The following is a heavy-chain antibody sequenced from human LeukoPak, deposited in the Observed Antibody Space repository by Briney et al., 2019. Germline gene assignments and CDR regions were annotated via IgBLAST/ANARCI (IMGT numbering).Heavy chain of an antibody. Sequence: PGGSLRLSCAASGFTFSGYAMSWVRQAPGKGLEWVANIKQDGSEKYYVDSVKGRFTISRDNAKNSLYLPMNSLRAEDTAVYYCARRSGGDYWGQGTLVTVSS. CDR3: ARRSGGDY. V-gene: IGHV3-7*01. J-gene: IGHJ4*02. CDR2: IKQDGSEK. D-gene: IGHD3-10*01. CDR1: GFTFSGYA.